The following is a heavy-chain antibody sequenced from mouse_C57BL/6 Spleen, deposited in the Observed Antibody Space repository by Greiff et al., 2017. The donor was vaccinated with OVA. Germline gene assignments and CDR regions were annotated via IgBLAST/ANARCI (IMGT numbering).Heavy chain of an antibody. J-gene: IGHJ2*01. D-gene: IGHD3-1*01. Sequence: EVQLQLSGPELVKPGASVKISCKASGYTFTDYYMNWVKQSHGKSLEWIGDINPNNGGTSYNQKFKGKATLTVDKSSSTAYMELRSLTSEDSAVYYCARGLRGAFDYWGQGTTLTVSS. CDR1: GYTFTDYY. CDR2: INPNNGGT. V-gene: IGHV1-26*01. CDR3: ARGLRGAFDY.